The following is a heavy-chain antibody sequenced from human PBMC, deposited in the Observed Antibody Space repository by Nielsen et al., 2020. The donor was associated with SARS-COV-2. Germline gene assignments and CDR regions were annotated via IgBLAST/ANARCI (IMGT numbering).Heavy chain of an antibody. J-gene: IGHJ4*02. CDR2: ISGSGGST. CDR3: AKAGWIQLWLRPHYFDY. D-gene: IGHD5-18*01. Sequence: GESLKISCAASGFTFSSYAMSWVRQAPGKGLEWVSAISGSGGSTYYADSVKGRFTISRDNSKNTLYLQMNSLRAEDTAVYYCAKAGWIQLWLRPHYFDYWGQGTLVTVSS. V-gene: IGHV3-23*01. CDR1: GFTFSSYA.